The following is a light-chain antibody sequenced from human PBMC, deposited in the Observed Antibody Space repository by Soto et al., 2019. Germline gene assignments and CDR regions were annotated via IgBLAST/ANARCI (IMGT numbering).Light chain of an antibody. CDR2: SAS. CDR1: QGISSW. V-gene: IGKV1-12*01. Sequence: DIQMTQSPSYVSASVGDRVTITCRASQGISSWLAWYQKKAGKDPKLLIYSASSLQSGVPSRFSGSVSGTDFNLTIRRLQPEDCATYYGQQAYTFPITFGQSTRLEIK. CDR3: QQAYTFPIT. J-gene: IGKJ5*01.